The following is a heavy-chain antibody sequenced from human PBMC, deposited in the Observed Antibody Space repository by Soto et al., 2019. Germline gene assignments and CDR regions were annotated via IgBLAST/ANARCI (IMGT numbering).Heavy chain of an antibody. D-gene: IGHD6-19*01. CDR3: IRGMTPAGADV. Sequence: EVQLVESGGGLVQPGRSLRLSCAVSGFTPDDYAMHWVRQTPGKGLEWVAGVFWKNGNVEHADSVKGRFTTSRDKAKNSLSLQMNSLRAEDTDLYLCIRGMTPAGADVWGKGTTVTVSS. CDR1: GFTPDDYA. CDR2: VFWKNGNV. V-gene: IGHV3-9*02. J-gene: IGHJ6*04.